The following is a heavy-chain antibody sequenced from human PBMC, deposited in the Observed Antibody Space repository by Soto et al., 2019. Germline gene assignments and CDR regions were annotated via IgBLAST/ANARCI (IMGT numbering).Heavy chain of an antibody. CDR2: IIPVFGTA. V-gene: IGHV1-69*01. CDR1: GGLFSSYA. CDR3: ARGGSGYVCFNEY. D-gene: IGHD3-22*01. J-gene: IGHJ4*02. Sequence: QEQLVQSGAEVKKSGSSVKVSCKDTGGLFSSYAVSWVRQAPGQGLEWMGGIIPVFGTAYYAQKFQGRVTITADESTNTAYMELSSQRSEDTAMYYCARGGSGYVCFNEYWGQGTLVAVSS.